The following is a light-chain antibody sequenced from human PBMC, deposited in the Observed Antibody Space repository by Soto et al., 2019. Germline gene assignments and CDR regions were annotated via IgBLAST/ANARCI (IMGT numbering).Light chain of an antibody. Sequence: EIVLTQSPATLSLCPGERATLSCRASQSIRSNLAWYQHKPGQAPRLLIYDASNRATGIPGRFSGSGSGTDFTLTISNLEPEDFAVYYCQQRDNWPWTFGQGAKVEIK. CDR3: QQRDNWPWT. V-gene: IGKV3-11*01. CDR2: DAS. CDR1: QSIRSN. J-gene: IGKJ1*01.